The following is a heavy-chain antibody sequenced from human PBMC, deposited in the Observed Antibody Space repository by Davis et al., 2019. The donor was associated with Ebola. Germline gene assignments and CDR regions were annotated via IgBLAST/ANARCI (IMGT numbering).Heavy chain of an antibody. J-gene: IGHJ5*02. V-gene: IGHV3-23*01. CDR3: SKTGGGGTLFGVVSGSGKWFDP. D-gene: IGHD3-3*01. CDR1: GFTFSSFA. Sequence: GESLKISCAASGFTFSSFAMSWVRQAPGKGLEWVSGISGSGGSTYYADSVKGRFTVSRDISKNTLYLQMNSLRAEDTAVYYCSKTGGGGTLFGVVSGSGKWFDPWGQGTQVSVSS. CDR2: ISGSGGST.